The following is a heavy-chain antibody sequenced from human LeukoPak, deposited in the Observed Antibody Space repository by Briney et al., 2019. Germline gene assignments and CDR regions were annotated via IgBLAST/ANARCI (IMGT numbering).Heavy chain of an antibody. J-gene: IGHJ4*02. CDR1: GDSLSSHY. V-gene: IGHV4-59*08. CDR2: IYGSGST. Sequence: SETLSLTCTVSGDSLSSHYWSWVRQPPGKGLEWIGYIYGSGSTHYDPSLRSRVTISEDTSKNQFSLKLTSVTAADTAVYYCARNVGWYSHDSWGQGTLVTVSS. D-gene: IGHD6-19*01. CDR3: ARNVGWYSHDS.